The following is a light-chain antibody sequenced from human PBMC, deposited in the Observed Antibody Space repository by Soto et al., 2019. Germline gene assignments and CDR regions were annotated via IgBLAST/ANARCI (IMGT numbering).Light chain of an antibody. CDR2: ETS. Sequence: DIQMTQSPLTMSASVGDRVTSTCRASQSISTWLAWYQQKAGKAPKLLIYETSSLESGVPSRFSGSGSGTEFTLTITRLQPDDFATYYCQQYNTYPFPFGPGTKV. J-gene: IGKJ3*01. CDR1: QSISTW. V-gene: IGKV1-5*03. CDR3: QQYNTYPFP.